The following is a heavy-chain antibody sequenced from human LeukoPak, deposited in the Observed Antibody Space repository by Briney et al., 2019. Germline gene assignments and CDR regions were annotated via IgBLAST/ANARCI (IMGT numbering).Heavy chain of an antibody. CDR2: ISYDGSNK. V-gene: IGHV3-30*18. CDR3: AKEGHGFDY. CDR1: GFTFSSYG. J-gene: IGHJ4*02. Sequence: GGSLRLSCAASGFTFSSYGMHWVRQAPGKGLEWVAVISYDGSNKYYADSVKGRFTISRDNSKNTLYLQMNSLRAEDTAVYYCAKEGHGFDYWGQGTLVTVSS.